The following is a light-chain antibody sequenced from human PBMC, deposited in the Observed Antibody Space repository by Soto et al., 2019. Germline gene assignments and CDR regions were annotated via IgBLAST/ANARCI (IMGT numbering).Light chain of an antibody. CDR3: QTWGTGIRV. CDR1: SGHSNYA. Sequence: QLVLTQSPSASASLGASVKLTCTLSSGHSNYAIAWHQQQPEKGPRYLMKLNFDGSHSKGDGIPDRFSGSSSGAERYLTISSLQSEDEADYYCQTWGTGIRVFGGGTKLTVL. J-gene: IGLJ3*02. CDR2: LNFDGSH. V-gene: IGLV4-69*01.